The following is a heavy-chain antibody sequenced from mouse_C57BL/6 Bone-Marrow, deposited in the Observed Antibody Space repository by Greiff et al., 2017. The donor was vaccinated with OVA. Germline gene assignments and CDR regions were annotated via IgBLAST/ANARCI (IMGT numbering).Heavy chain of an antibody. CDR3: TTFPNWDEDAY. D-gene: IGHD4-1*01. V-gene: IGHV14-4*01. CDR1: GFNIKDDY. CDR2: LDPENGDT. Sequence: VQLQQSGAELVRPGASVKLSCTASGFNIKDDYMHWVKQRPEQGLEWIGWLDPENGDTEYASKFQGKATITADTSSNTAYLQLSSLTSEDTAVYYCTTFPNWDEDAYWGQGTLVTVSA. J-gene: IGHJ3*01.